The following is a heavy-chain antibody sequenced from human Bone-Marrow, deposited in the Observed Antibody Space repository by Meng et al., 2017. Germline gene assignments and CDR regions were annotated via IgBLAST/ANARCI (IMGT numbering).Heavy chain of an antibody. CDR1: GYTFTSTNYG. V-gene: IGHV1-18*01. CDR2: VSTYNDDT. Sequence: QVRLVQSGAEVKKPGASLKVSCKASGYTFTSTNYGISWMRQAPGQGLEWMGWVSTYNDDTNHVQKFQDRVTMTTDTSTSTVYMELRSLRSDDTAVYYCARDQIGDYVWDYWGQGTLVTVSS. J-gene: IGHJ4*02. D-gene: IGHD4-17*01. CDR3: ARDQIGDYVWDY.